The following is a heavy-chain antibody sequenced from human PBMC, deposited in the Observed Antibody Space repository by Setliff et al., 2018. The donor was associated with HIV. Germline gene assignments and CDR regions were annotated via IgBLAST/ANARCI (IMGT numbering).Heavy chain of an antibody. CDR2: IFPNDEK. Sequence: SGPTLVNPTETLTLTCTVSGFSLSNTRMGVSWIRQPPGKALEWLAHIFPNDEKSYSASLKSRVTISEDTSKSQVVLTMTNMDPVDTATYFCARMLTSRRGDLASAAYFDHWGQGTLVTVSS. CDR1: GFSLSNTRMG. CDR3: ARMLTSRRGDLASAAYFDH. J-gene: IGHJ4*02. D-gene: IGHD6-13*01. V-gene: IGHV2-26*01.